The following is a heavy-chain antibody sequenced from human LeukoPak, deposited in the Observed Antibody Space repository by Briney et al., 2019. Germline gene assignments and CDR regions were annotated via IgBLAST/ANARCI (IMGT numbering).Heavy chain of an antibody. CDR2: ISAYNGNT. CDR1: GYTFTSYG. V-gene: IGHV1-18*01. Sequence: GASVKVSCKASGYTFTSYGISWVRQAPGQGLEWMGWISAYNGNTNYAQKLQGRVTMTRDTSISTAYMELSRLRSDDTAVYYCASLGDIVVVPADRDPEFDYWGQGTLVTVSS. CDR3: ASLGDIVVVPADRDPEFDY. D-gene: IGHD2-2*01. J-gene: IGHJ4*02.